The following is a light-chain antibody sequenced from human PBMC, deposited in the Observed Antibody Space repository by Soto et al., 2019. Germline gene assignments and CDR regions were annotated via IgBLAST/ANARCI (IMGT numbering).Light chain of an antibody. V-gene: IGKV1-9*01. Sequence: DIQLTQSPSFLSASVGDRVTITCRASQGISSYLAWYQQKPRTAPELLIYEASTLQRGVPSRFSGSGSGTEFTLTISSLQPEDFATYCCQQGNSYPRTFGQGTKVEI. CDR3: QQGNSYPRT. CDR2: EAS. J-gene: IGKJ1*01. CDR1: QGISSY.